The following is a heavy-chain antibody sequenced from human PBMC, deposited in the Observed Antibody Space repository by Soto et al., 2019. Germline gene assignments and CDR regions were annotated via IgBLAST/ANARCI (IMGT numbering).Heavy chain of an antibody. CDR1: GGSVTISNHY. CDR2: VYFTGAS. Sequence: SETLSLTCTVSGGSVTISNHYWGWFRQPPGRGLQFIGSVYFTGASYYNPSLRSRVTMSVDTSKNQFSLRLNSVTAAETALYYCATGSDFWSNLVDSWGPGTLVTVSS. V-gene: IGHV4-39*01. J-gene: IGHJ4*02. CDR3: ATGSDFWSNLVDS. D-gene: IGHD3-3*01.